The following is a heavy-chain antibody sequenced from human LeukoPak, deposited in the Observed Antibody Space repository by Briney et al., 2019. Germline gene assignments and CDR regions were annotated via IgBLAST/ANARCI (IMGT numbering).Heavy chain of an antibody. J-gene: IGHJ4*02. CDR3: AREIPCSSSSCLDY. CDR1: GYTFTAYY. D-gene: IGHD2-2*01. V-gene: IGHV1-2*02. CDR2: INPSSGGT. Sequence: ASVKVSCKASGYTFTAYYMHWVRQAPGQGLEWMGWINPSSGGTNFAQKFQGRVTMTRDTSITTAYMELSRLRSDDTAVYYCAREIPCSSSSCLDYWGQGTLVTVSS.